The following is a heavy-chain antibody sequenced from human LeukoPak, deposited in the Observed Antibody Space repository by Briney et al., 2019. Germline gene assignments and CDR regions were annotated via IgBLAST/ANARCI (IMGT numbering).Heavy chain of an antibody. CDR3: ARDDNWNRHFEY. J-gene: IGHJ4*02. CDR2: IYYSGST. V-gene: IGHV4-31*03. D-gene: IGHD1-20*01. Sequence: SETLSLTCTVSGGSISSGGYYWSWIRQHPGKGLEWIGYIYYSGSTYYNPSLKSRVTISVDTSKNQFSLKLSSVTAADTAVYYCARDDNWNRHFEYWGQGTLVTVSS. CDR1: GGSISSGGYY.